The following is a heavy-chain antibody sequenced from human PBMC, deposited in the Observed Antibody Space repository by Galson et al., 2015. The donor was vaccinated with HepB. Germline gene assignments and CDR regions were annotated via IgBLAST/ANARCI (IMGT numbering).Heavy chain of an antibody. V-gene: IGHV3-30*04. CDR1: GFIFSIYA. CDR2: MSYDGSIK. J-gene: IGHJ4*02. Sequence: SLRLSCAASGFIFSIYAMHWVRQAPGKGLEWVAVMSYDGSIKYYADSVKGRFTISRDNSKKTLSLQMNSLRAEDTAVYYCARGNKFFYDSSGYRLDSWGQGTPVIVSS. CDR3: ARGNKFFYDSSGYRLDS. D-gene: IGHD3-22*01.